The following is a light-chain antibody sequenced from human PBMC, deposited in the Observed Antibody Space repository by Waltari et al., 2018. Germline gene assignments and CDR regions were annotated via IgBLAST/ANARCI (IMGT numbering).Light chain of an antibody. Sequence: DIQLTQSPSFLYASVGDRVTITCRASQGLTSYFAWYQQKPGNAPKLLIYGASTLQSGVPSRFSGSGSGTEFTLTISSLQPEDSATYYCQQLNSYPITFGQGTRVESK. J-gene: IGKJ5*01. V-gene: IGKV1-9*01. CDR3: QQLNSYPIT. CDR1: QGLTSY. CDR2: GAS.